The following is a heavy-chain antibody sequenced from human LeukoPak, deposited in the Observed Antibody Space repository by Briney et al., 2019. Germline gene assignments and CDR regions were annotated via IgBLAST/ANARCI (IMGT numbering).Heavy chain of an antibody. J-gene: IGHJ3*02. D-gene: IGHD3-22*01. Sequence: GGSLRLSCEASGFTVSSNYMSWVRQAPGKGLEWVGFIRSKAYGGTTEYAASVKGRFTISRDDSKSIAYLQMNSLKTEDTAVYYCTRGRSGYYGDAFDIWGQGTMVTVSS. CDR3: TRGRSGYYGDAFDI. CDR2: IRSKAYGGTT. CDR1: GFTVSSNY. V-gene: IGHV3-49*04.